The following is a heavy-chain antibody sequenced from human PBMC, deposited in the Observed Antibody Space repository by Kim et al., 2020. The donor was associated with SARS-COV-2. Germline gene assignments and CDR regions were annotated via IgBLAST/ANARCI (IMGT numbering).Heavy chain of an antibody. CDR1: GFTFSSYA. CDR3: ARDSVIVVVPAAISQYGMDV. D-gene: IGHD2-2*01. V-gene: IGHV3-30-3*01. CDR2: ISYDGSNK. J-gene: IGHJ6*02. Sequence: GGSLRLSCAASGFTFSSYAMHWVRQAPGKGLEWVAVISYDGSNKYYADSVKGRFTISRDNSKNTLYLQMNSLRAEDTAVYYCARDSVIVVVPAAISQYGMDVWGQGTTVTVSS.